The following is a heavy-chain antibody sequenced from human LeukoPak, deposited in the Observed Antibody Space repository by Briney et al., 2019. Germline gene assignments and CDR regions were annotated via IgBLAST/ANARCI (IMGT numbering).Heavy chain of an antibody. V-gene: IGHV3-23*01. CDR2: ISGSGGST. J-gene: IGHJ4*02. D-gene: IGHD3-3*01. CDR1: GFTFSSYA. CDR3: AKGDYDFWSGPTG. Sequence: PGGSLRLSCAASGFTFSSYAMSWVRQAPGKGVEGVSAISGSGGSTYYADSVKGRFTISRDNSKNTLYLQMNSLRAEDTAVYYCAKGDYDFWSGPTGWGQGTLVTVSS.